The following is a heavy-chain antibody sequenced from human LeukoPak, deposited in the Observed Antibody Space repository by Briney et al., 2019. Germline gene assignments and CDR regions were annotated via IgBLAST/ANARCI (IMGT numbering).Heavy chain of an antibody. Sequence: SETLSLTCTVSGGSISSYYWSWIRQPPGKGLEWIGYIYYSGSTNYNPSLKSRVTISVDTSKNQFSLKVSSVTAADTAVYYCARIYSDPSHYYYYYMDVWGKGTTVTVSS. J-gene: IGHJ6*03. CDR1: GGSISSYY. CDR3: ARIYSDPSHYYYYYMDV. V-gene: IGHV4-59*01. CDR2: IYYSGST. D-gene: IGHD4-17*01.